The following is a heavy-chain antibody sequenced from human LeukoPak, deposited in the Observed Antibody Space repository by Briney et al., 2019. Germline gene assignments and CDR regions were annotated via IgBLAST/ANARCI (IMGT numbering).Heavy chain of an antibody. D-gene: IGHD5-24*01. CDR1: GYTFTSYD. V-gene: IGHV1-8*01. CDR3: AIIPVEMATIRNFDY. Sequence: GASVKVSCKASGYTFTSYDINWVRQATGQGLEWMGWMNPNSGNTGYAQKFQGRVTMTRNTSISTAYMELSSLRSEDTAVYYCAIIPVEMATIRNFDYWGQGTLVTLSS. J-gene: IGHJ4*02. CDR2: MNPNSGNT.